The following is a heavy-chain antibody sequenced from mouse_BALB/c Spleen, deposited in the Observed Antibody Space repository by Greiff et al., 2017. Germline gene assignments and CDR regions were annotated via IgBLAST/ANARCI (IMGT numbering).Heavy chain of an antibody. Sequence: QVQLQQSGAELMKPGASVKISCKATGYTFSSYWIEWVKQRPGHGLEWIGEILPGSGSTNYNEKFKGKATFTADTSSNTAYMQLSSLTSEDSAVYYCARKYYRYDGYFDYWGQGTTLTVSS. D-gene: IGHD2-14*01. CDR1: GYTFSSYW. CDR3: ARKYYRYDGYFDY. J-gene: IGHJ2*01. CDR2: ILPGSGST. V-gene: IGHV1-9*01.